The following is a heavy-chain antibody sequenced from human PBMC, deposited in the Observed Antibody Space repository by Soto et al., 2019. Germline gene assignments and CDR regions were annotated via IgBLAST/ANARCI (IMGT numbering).Heavy chain of an antibody. CDR2: FDPEDGET. Sequence: QVQLVQSGAEVKKPGASVKVSCKVSGYTLTELSMHWVRQAPGKGLEWMGGFDPEDGETNYAQKFQGRVTMTEDTXTDTAYMGLSSLRSADTAVYYCAVPRFDYGDYVLNYWGQGTLVTVSS. V-gene: IGHV1-24*01. J-gene: IGHJ4*02. CDR3: AVPRFDYGDYVLNY. CDR1: GYTLTELS. D-gene: IGHD4-17*01.